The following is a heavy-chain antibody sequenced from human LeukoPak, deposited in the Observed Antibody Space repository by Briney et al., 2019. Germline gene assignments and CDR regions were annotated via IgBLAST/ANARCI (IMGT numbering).Heavy chain of an antibody. Sequence: ASVKVSCKASGYTFTGYYMHRVRQAPGQGLEWMGWINPNSGGTNYAQKFQGRVTMTRDTSISTAYMELSRLRSDDTAVYYCARGIPLRGVASDYWGQGTLVTVSS. J-gene: IGHJ4*02. CDR2: INPNSGGT. CDR3: ARGIPLRGVASDY. D-gene: IGHD3-10*01. V-gene: IGHV1-2*02. CDR1: GYTFTGYY.